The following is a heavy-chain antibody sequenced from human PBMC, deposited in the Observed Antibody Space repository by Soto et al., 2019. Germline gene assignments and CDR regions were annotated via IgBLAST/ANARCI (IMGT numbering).Heavy chain of an antibody. CDR1: GSSISSGGYY. CDR2: IYYSGST. D-gene: IGHD3-9*01. J-gene: IGHJ6*02. CDR3: ARGPASYDILTGYYLHYYYGMDV. V-gene: IGHV4-31*03. Sequence: TLSLTCTVSGSSISSGGYYWSWIRQHPGKGLEWIGYIYYSGSTYYNPSLKSRVTISVDTSKNQFSLKLSSVTAADTAVYYCARGPASYDILTGYYLHYYYGMDVWGQGTTVTVSS.